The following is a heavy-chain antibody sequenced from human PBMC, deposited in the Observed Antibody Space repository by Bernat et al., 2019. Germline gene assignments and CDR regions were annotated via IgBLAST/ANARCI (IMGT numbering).Heavy chain of an antibody. J-gene: IGHJ4*02. Sequence: QMEESGGGLVKPGGSLRLSCVASGFQISDAWVSWVRQAPGKGLEWITNIKRKIDGETIDYAAPVKGRFSISREDSKTTAFLQMNSLKTEDTAVYFCTTGYGSDWYGWGQGTLVTVSS. CDR1: GFQISDAW. D-gene: IGHD6-13*01. V-gene: IGHV3-15*01. CDR3: TTGYGSDWYG. CDR2: IKRKIDGETI.